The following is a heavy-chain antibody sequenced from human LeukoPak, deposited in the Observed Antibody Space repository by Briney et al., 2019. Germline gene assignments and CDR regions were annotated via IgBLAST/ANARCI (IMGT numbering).Heavy chain of an antibody. V-gene: IGHV3-7*01. J-gene: IGHJ3*01. CDR3: ARDKGLLPGNIGQYSSGWDDAFDV. Sequence: PGGSLRLSCAASGFTFSSYWMSWVRQAPGKGLEWVANIKQDGSEKYYVDSVKGRFTISRDNAKNSLYLQMNSLRAEDTAVYYCARDKGLLPGNIGQYSSGWDDAFDVWGQGTMVTVSS. D-gene: IGHD6-19*01. CDR1: GFTFSSYW. CDR2: IKQDGSEK.